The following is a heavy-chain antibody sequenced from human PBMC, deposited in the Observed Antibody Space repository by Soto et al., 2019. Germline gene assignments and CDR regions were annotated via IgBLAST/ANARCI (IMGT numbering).Heavy chain of an antibody. CDR2: VNPRGGHT. J-gene: IGHJ4*02. CDR1: GDTFTDYY. V-gene: IGHV1-46*01. Sequence: QVQLMQSGAEVKKPGASVKVSCKASGDTFTDYYIHWVRQAHGQGLECMGTVNPRGGHTTYAQHYQGRVTMTRDTSTSPLYMELTSRTSDATAIYYCARGGPVVVVTAALDYWGKGTLVTVSS. CDR3: ARGGPVVVVTAALDY. D-gene: IGHD2-21*02.